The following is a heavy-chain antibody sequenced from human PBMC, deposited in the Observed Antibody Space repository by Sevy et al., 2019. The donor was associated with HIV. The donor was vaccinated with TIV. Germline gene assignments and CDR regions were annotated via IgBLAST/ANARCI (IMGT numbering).Heavy chain of an antibody. CDR1: GFTFSSYW. J-gene: IGHJ4*02. V-gene: IGHV3-74*01. CDR3: AKDFDCPSGY. CDR2: SDPDGSRT. Sequence: GGSLRLSCEASGFTFSSYWMHWVRQVQGKGLVWVSRSDPDGSRTSYGDSVKGRFTISRDNAKKTLYLQMNSLGGGDTAVYYWAKDFDCPSGYWGQGTLVTVSS. D-gene: IGHD3-9*01.